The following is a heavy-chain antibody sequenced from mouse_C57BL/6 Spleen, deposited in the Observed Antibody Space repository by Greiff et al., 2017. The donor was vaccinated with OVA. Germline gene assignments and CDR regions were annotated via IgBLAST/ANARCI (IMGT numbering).Heavy chain of an antibody. CDR1: GYTFTSSW. CDR2: IYPGSGST. CDR3: ARTSYYGSPWFAY. V-gene: IGHV1-55*01. D-gene: IGHD1-1*01. Sequence: QVQLQQPGAELVKPGASVKMSCKASGYTFTSSWITWVKQRPGQGLEWIGDIYPGSGSTNYNEKFKSKATLTVDTSSSTAYMQLSSLTSEDSAVYYSARTSYYGSPWFAYWGQGTLVTVSA. J-gene: IGHJ3*01.